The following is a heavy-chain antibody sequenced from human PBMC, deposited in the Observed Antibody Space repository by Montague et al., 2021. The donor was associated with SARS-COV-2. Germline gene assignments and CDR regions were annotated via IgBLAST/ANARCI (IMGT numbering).Heavy chain of an antibody. D-gene: IGHD6-19*01. CDR3: ARVRTEQWLALSFDY. J-gene: IGHJ4*02. Sequence: PALVKPTQTLTLTCTFSGFSLRTSGMCVSWIRQPPGKALEWLALIDWDDDKYYSTSQETRLNISKDTSKNRVVLTMTNMDPVDTATHYCARVRTEQWLALSFDYWGQGTLVTVSS. CDR1: GFSLRTSGMC. CDR2: IDWDDDK. V-gene: IGHV2-70*01.